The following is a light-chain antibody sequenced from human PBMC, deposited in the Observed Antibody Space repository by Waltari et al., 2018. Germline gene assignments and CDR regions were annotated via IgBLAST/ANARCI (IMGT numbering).Light chain of an antibody. CDR2: GAS. CDR1: QSVSSK. V-gene: IGKV3-15*01. J-gene: IGKJ5*01. CDR3: QQYHGWPLIT. Sequence: ETVMTQPATLSVSPGERVTLSCRASQSVSSKLAWYQQKRGQAPRLLIYGASTRVSDVPDRFSGSGSGTEFILTISSLRSVDLAVYFCQQYHGWPLITFGQGTRLEIK.